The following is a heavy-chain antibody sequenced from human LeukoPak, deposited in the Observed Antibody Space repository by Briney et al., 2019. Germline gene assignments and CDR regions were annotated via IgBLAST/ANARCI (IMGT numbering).Heavy chain of an antibody. Sequence: ASVNVSCKASGYTFTGYYMYWVRQAPGQGLEWVGWINPNSGGTNYAQKFQGRVTMTRDTSISTAYMEVSRLRSDDTAVYYCARATYYYDSSGYYKYWGQGTLVTVSS. J-gene: IGHJ4*02. CDR3: ARATYYYDSSGYYKY. CDR2: INPNSGGT. CDR1: GYTFTGYY. V-gene: IGHV1-2*02. D-gene: IGHD3-22*01.